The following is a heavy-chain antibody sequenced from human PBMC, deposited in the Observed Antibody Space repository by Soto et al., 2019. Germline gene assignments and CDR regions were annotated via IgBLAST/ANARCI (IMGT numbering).Heavy chain of an antibody. CDR1: GFIFSSYG. CDR2: ISGSGGSA. V-gene: IGHV3-23*01. CDR3: AKDPGVGTRDFFDT. D-gene: IGHD2-2*01. Sequence: GGSLRLSCAASGFIFSSYGMTWVRQAPGKGLEWVSGISGSGGSAFYADSVKGRFTISRDNSKNTLSLHMISLRVEDTAVYYCAKDPGVGTRDFFDTWGQGTLVTVSS. J-gene: IGHJ4*02.